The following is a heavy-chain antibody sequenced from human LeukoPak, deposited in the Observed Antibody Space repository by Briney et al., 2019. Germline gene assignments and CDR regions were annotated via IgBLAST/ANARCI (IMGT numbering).Heavy chain of an antibody. D-gene: IGHD1-26*01. Sequence: EASVKVSCKASGYTFTDYFIHWVRQAPGQGLEWMGWIKPNSGDTKYAEKFQGRVTMTRDTSISTAYMELSRLISDDTAVYYCTRDWGPNSGNFHYDGFDIWDQGTMVTVSS. V-gene: IGHV1-2*02. CDR2: IKPNSGDT. J-gene: IGHJ3*02. CDR1: GYTFTDYF. CDR3: TRDWGPNSGNFHYDGFDI.